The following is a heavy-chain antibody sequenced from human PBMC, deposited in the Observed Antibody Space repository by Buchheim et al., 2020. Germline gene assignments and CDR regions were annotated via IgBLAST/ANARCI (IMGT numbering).Heavy chain of an antibody. CDR1: GFSFSSYG. V-gene: IGHV3-33*01. CDR2: IWHDGSKK. D-gene: IGHD1-14*01. Sequence: QVQLVESGGGVVQPGRSLRLSCAASGFSFSSYGMLWVRQAPGKGLEWVAVIWHDGSKKYYADSVKGRLTISRDNSKNTLYLQFNSLRVEDTAVYYCARDVGVSLRANHVDYWGQGTL. CDR3: ARDVGVSLRANHVDY. J-gene: IGHJ4*02.